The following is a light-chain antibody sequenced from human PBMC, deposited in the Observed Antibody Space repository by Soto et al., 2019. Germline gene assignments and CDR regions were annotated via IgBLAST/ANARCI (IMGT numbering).Light chain of an antibody. CDR3: ATWDDSLTAV. J-gene: IGLJ2*01. Sequence: QSVLTQPPSASGTPGQRVTISCSGSTSNIGSKTVSWYQQLPGSAPRVLIYNNNERPSGVPDRFSGSKSGTSASLAISGLQSEAEADYSCATWDDSLTAVFGGGTKLTVL. CDR2: NNN. CDR1: TSNIGSKT. V-gene: IGLV1-44*01.